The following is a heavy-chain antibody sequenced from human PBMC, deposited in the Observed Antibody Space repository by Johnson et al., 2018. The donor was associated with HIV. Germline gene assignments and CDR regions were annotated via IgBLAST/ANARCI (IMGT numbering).Heavy chain of an antibody. D-gene: IGHD3-22*01. CDR3: ARASNYYDSFGYYRRGGGSDI. V-gene: IGHV3-20*04. CDR1: GFTFDDYG. Sequence: VHLVESGGGVVRPGGSLRLSCAASGFTFDDYGMNWVRQAPGKGLEWVSGINGGSTGYADSVKGRFTISRDNAKNSLYLQMNNVRAEDTALYFCARASNYYDSFGYYRRGGGSDIWGQGTMVTVSS. CDR2: INGGST. J-gene: IGHJ3*02.